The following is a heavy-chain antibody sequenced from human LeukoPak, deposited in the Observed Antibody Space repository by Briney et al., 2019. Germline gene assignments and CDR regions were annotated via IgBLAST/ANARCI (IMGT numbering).Heavy chain of an antibody. J-gene: IGHJ3*02. CDR1: GGSFSGYY. D-gene: IGHD3-22*01. CDR2: INHSGST. Sequence: PSETLSLTCAVYGGSFSGYYWSWIRQPPGKGLEWIGEINHSGSTNYNPSLKSRVTISVDTSKNQFSLKLSSVTAADTAVYYCAREPSRGYYYDSSGLGIWGQGTMVTVSS. CDR3: AREPSRGYYYDSSGLGI. V-gene: IGHV4-34*01.